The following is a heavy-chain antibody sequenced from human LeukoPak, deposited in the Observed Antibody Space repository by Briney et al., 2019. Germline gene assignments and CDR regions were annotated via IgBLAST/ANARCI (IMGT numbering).Heavy chain of an antibody. D-gene: IGHD3-9*01. CDR2: IIPILGIA. CDR3: ARGNTKVLRYFDYWFDP. Sequence: GASVKVSCKASGGTFSSYAISWVRQAPGQGLEWMGRIIPILGIANYAQKFQGRVTITADKSTSTAYMELSSLRSEDTAVYYCARGNTKVLRYFDYWFDPWGQGTLVTVSS. V-gene: IGHV1-69*04. J-gene: IGHJ5*02. CDR1: GGTFSSYA.